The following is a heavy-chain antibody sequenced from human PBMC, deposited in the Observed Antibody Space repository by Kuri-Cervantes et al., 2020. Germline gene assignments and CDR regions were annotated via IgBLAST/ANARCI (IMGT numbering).Heavy chain of an antibody. CDR3: ARDELMKGALDI. J-gene: IGHJ3*02. V-gene: IGHV3-43D*04. CDR2: ISWDGGST. D-gene: IGHD3-16*01. CDR1: GFTFDDYA. Sequence: GGSLRLSCAASGFTFDDYAMHWVRQAPGKGLEWVSLISWDGGSTYYADSVKGRFTISRDNDKKLLYLQMDSLRSEDTAVYYCARDELMKGALDIWGQGTMVTVSS.